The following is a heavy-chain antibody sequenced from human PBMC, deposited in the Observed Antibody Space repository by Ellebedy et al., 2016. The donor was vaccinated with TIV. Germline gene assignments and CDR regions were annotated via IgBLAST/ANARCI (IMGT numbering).Heavy chain of an antibody. V-gene: IGHV1-69*13. D-gene: IGHD5-18*01. CDR1: GGTFRNYA. CDR2: IIPMFGPA. Sequence: AASVKVSCKASGGTFRNYAIRWVRQAPGQGLEWMGGIIPMFGPANYAQKFQGRVTITADESTSTADMELSSLTSEDTAVYYCAREPDTAMALHFDYWGQGTLVTVS. J-gene: IGHJ4*02. CDR3: AREPDTAMALHFDY.